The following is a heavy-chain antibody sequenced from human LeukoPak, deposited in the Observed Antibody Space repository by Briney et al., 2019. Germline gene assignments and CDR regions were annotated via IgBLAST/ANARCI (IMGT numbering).Heavy chain of an antibody. CDR2: IKQDGSEK. V-gene: IGHV3-7*01. CDR3: ARNMMTTSLPWVNWFDP. J-gene: IGHJ5*02. CDR1: GFTVSSNY. Sequence: QPGGSLRLSCAASGFTVSSNYMSWVRQTPGKGLEWVANIKQDGSEKYYVDSVKGRFTISRDNAKNSLYLQMNSLRAEDTAVYYCARNMMTTSLPWVNWFDPWGQGTLVTVSS. D-gene: IGHD4-17*01.